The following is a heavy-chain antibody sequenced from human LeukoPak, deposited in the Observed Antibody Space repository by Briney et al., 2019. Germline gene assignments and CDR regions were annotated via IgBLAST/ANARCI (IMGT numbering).Heavy chain of an antibody. CDR3: ARDFSCSDGSCYFSPGAFDI. Sequence: ASVKVSCKASGYTFTSYYMHWVRQAPGQGLEWMGIINPSGGSTSYAQKFQGRVTMTRDTSTSTVYMELSEDTAVYYCARDFSCSDGSCYFSPGAFDIWGQGTMVTVSS. J-gene: IGHJ3*02. CDR2: INPSGGST. CDR1: GYTFTSYY. D-gene: IGHD2-15*01. V-gene: IGHV1-46*01.